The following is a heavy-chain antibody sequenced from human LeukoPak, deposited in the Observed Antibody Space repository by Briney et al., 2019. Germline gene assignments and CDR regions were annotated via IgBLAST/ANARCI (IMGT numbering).Heavy chain of an antibody. CDR2: ISAYNGNT. V-gene: IGHV1-18*01. J-gene: IGHJ6*03. Sequence: GASVKVSCKASGYTFTSYGISWVRQAPGQGLEWMGWISAYNGNTNYAQKLQGRVTMTTDTSTSTAYMELRSLRSDDTAVYYCARDGMPVGATTNYYYMDVWGKGTTVTVSS. D-gene: IGHD1-26*01. CDR1: GYTFTSYG. CDR3: ARDGMPVGATTNYYYMDV.